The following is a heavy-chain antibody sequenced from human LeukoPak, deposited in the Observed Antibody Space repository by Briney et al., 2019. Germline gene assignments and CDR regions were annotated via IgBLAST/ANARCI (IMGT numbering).Heavy chain of an antibody. CDR3: ARFTFDSPYDAFDI. CDR2: IYTSGST. CDR1: GGSISSGSYY. V-gene: IGHV4-61*02. D-gene: IGHD3-22*01. Sequence: PSETLSLTCTVSGGSISSGSYYWSWIRQPAGKGLEWIGRIYTSGSTNYNPSLKSRVTISVDTSKNQFSLKLSSVTAADTAVYYCARFTFDSPYDAFDIWGQGTMVTVSS. J-gene: IGHJ3*02.